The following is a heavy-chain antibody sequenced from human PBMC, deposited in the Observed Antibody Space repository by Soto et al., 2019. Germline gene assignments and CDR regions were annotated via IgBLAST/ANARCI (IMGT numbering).Heavy chain of an antibody. CDR2: INPYNANT. D-gene: IGHD3-16*01. CDR1: GYTFTNHG. Sequence: GASVKVSCKPSGYTFTNHGINWVRQAPGQGLEWMGWINPYNANTNYAQKLQGRVTMTTDTSTSTAYMDLRSLTSDDTAVYYCARDRVAGIWGDAFDIWGQETMVTVSS. J-gene: IGHJ3*02. V-gene: IGHV1-18*04. CDR3: ARDRVAGIWGDAFDI.